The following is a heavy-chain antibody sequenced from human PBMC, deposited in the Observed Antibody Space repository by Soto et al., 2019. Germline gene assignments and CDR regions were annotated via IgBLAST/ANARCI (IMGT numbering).Heavy chain of an antibody. CDR1: GVVFRDYY. CDR3: ARDFDADSRTDFDY. Sequence: GGSRRVSCATSGVVFRDYYMHWIRQAPGKGLEWISYISGNGRIIQYADSAKGRFTISRDNAQNSLYLQMNSLRAEDTALYFCARDFDADSRTDFDYRAQRTPVPVSS. CDR2: ISGNGRII. D-gene: IGHD4-17*01. J-gene: IGHJ4*02. V-gene: IGHV3-11*01.